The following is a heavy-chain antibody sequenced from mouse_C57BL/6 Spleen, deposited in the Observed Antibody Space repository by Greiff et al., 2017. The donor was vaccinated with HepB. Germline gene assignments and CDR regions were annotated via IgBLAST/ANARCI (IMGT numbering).Heavy chain of an antibody. CDR3: ASRSYAMDY. V-gene: IGHV5-17*01. J-gene: IGHJ4*01. CDR2: ISSGSSTI. Sequence: DAKLVESGGGLVKPGGSLKLSCAASGFTFSDYGMHWVRQAPEKGLEWVAYISSGSSTIYYADTVKGRFTISRDNAQNTLFLQMTSLRSEDTAMYYCASRSYAMDYWGQGTSVTVSS. CDR1: GFTFSDYG.